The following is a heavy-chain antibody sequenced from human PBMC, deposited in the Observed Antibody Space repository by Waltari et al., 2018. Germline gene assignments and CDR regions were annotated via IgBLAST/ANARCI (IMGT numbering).Heavy chain of an antibody. V-gene: IGHV1-46*03. D-gene: IGHD6-19*01. CDR1: GYTFTSYY. CDR2: INPRGGST. J-gene: IGHJ4*02. CDR3: TIAVAGTLVGRMIDY. Sequence: QVQLVQSGAEVKKPGASVKVSCKASGYTFTSYYMHWVRQAPVQGLEWMGIINPRGGSTSDAQKFQGRVTMTRDTSTSTVYMELSSLRSEDTAVYYCTIAVAGTLVGRMIDYWGQGTLVTVSS.